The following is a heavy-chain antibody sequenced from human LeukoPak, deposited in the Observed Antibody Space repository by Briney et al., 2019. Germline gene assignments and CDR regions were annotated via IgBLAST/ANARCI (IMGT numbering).Heavy chain of an antibody. J-gene: IGHJ4*02. CDR1: GFTFSDYY. CDR3: ARVAKERVGGVYYFDY. D-gene: IGHD3-16*01. CDR2: IGTAADT. V-gene: IGHV3-13*01. Sequence: PGGSLRLSCAASGFTFSDYYMHWVRQATGKGLEWVSAIGTAADTYYTGSGKGRFTISRENAKNSLYLQMNSLRAVDTAVYYCARVAKERVGGVYYFDYWGQGTLVTVSS.